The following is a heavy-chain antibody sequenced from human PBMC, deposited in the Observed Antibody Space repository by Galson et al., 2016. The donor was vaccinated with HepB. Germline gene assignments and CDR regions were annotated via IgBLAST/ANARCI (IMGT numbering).Heavy chain of an antibody. J-gene: IGHJ3*02. CDR1: GXXFSXXX. CDR2: XXYDGSXK. V-gene: IGHV3-30*01. D-gene: IGHD6-19*01. Sequence: SLXXXCAAFGXXFSXXXMYXXXQAXXKGXXXVTXXXYDGSXKXYAXXVKXRFTIFRDNSKNTLYLQXNSLRAEDTSLCYCAVPVAVTHDAXAIWGXGTM. CDR3: AVPVAVTHDAXAI.